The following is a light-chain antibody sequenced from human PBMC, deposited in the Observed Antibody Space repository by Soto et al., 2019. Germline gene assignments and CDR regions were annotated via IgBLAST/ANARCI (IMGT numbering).Light chain of an antibody. J-gene: IGKJ4*01. V-gene: IGKV3-15*01. CDR3: QQYSNWPLT. CDR1: QSVSSSY. CDR2: GAS. Sequence: EIVMTQSPVILSVPPGERATLSCRASQSVSSSYLAWYQQKPGQAPRLLIFGASTRAAGIPARFSGSGSGTEFTLTISSLQSEDFAVYYCQQYSNWPLTFGGGTKVDIK.